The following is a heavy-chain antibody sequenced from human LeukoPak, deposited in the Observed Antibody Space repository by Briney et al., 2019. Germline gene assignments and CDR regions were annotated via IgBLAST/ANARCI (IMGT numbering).Heavy chain of an antibody. J-gene: IGHJ4*02. CDR1: GFTFSSYA. D-gene: IGHD6-19*01. CDR2: ISSNGGST. CDR3: VRISSSGWYAGDY. V-gene: IGHV3-64D*06. Sequence: GGSLRLSGSASGFTFSSYAMHWVRQAPGKGLEYVSAISSNGGSTYYADSVKGRFTISRDNSKNTLYLQMSSLRAEDTAVYYCVRISSSGWYAGDYWGQGTLVTVSS.